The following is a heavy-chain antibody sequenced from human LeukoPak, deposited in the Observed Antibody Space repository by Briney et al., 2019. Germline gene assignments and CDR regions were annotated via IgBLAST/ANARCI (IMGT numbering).Heavy chain of an antibody. CDR3: AKDSAAGWLQGTPLDY. Sequence: PGGSLRLSCAASGFTFSSYAMSWVRQAPGKGLEWVSAISGSGGSTYYADSVKGRFTISRDNSKNTLYLQMNSLRAEDTAVYYCAKDSAAGWLQGTPLDYWGQGTLVTVSS. CDR2: ISGSGGST. CDR1: GFTFSSYA. D-gene: IGHD5-24*01. V-gene: IGHV3-23*01. J-gene: IGHJ4*02.